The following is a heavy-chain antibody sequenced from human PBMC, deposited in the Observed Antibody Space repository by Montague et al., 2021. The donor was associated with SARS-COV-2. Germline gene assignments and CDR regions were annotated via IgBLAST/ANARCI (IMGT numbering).Heavy chain of an antibody. V-gene: IGHV4-31*11. CDR2: IYYSVXT. D-gene: IGHD2-15*01. CDR3: ARDKEMIF. Sequence: TLSLTCAVSGGSISSGGYYWNWLRQHPEKGLEWIGYIYYSVXTXYSPSLRSRVTISEDTAKNQFSLKLTSVTAADTAVYYCARDKEMIFWGQGIMVTVSS. J-gene: IGHJ4*02. CDR1: GGSISSGGYY.